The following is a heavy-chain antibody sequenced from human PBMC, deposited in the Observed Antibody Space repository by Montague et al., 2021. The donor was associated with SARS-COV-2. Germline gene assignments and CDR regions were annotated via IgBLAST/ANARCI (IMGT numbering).Heavy chain of an antibody. V-gene: IGHV4-34*01. CDR3: ARWDPQTLTLIGLRGKSASDY. Sequence: SETLSLTCAVYGGSFSAYYWSWIRQPPGKGLEWIGKIHHSGSTNYNSSLKSRVTISVDTSKNQFSLKLSSVTAADTGVYYCARWDPQTLTLIGLRGKSASDYWGQGTLVTVSS. CDR1: GGSFSAYY. D-gene: IGHD4-23*01. J-gene: IGHJ4*02. CDR2: IHHSGST.